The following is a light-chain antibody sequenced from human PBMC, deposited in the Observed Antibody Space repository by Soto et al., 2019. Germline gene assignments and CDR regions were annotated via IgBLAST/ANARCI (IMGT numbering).Light chain of an antibody. CDR2: TNT. V-gene: IGLV1-40*01. J-gene: IGLJ3*02. CDR1: SSNIGAGYA. Sequence: VLTQPPSVSGAPGQRVTISCTGNSSNIGAGYAVHWYQLLPGAAPKLLIYTNTNRLSGVPDRFSGSRSGPSASLAITGLQAEDEGEYSCQSYDASLNWVFGGGTKLTVL. CDR3: QSYDASLNWV.